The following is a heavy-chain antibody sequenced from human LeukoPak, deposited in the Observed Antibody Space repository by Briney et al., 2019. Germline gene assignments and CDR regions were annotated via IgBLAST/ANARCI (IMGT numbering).Heavy chain of an antibody. D-gene: IGHD1-1*01. Sequence: GGSLRLSCAASGFTFDDYAMHWVRQAPGKGLEWVSGISWNSGSIGYADSVKGRFTISRDNAKNSLYLQMNSLRAEVTALYYCAKDILEGGHYYYYYGMDVWGQGTTVTVSS. V-gene: IGHV3-9*01. CDR3: AKDILEGGHYYYYYGMDV. CDR1: GFTFDDYA. CDR2: ISWNSGSI. J-gene: IGHJ6*02.